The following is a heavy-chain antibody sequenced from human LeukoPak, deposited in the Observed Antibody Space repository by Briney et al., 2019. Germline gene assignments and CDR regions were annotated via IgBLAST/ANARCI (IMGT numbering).Heavy chain of an antibody. J-gene: IGHJ4*02. D-gene: IGHD3-16*01. V-gene: IGHV4-39*07. Sequence: SETLSLTCTVSGGSISSYYWGWIRQPPGKGLEWIGSIYYSGSTYYNPSLKSRVTISVDTSKNQFSLKLSSVTAADTAVYYCAREQVRDYVWEHWGQGTLVTVSS. CDR2: IYYSGST. CDR3: AREQVRDYVWEH. CDR1: GGSISSYY.